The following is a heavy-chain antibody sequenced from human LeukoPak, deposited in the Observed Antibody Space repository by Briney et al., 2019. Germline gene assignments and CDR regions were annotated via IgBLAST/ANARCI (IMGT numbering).Heavy chain of an antibody. CDR2: IYTSGST. CDR1: GGSISSYY. V-gene: IGHV4-4*09. D-gene: IGHD3-16*01. CDR3: ARRWQDDSYSYFDY. J-gene: IGHJ4*02. Sequence: SETLSLTCTVSGGSISSYYWSWIWQPPGKGLEWIGYIYTSGSTNYNPSLKSRVTISVDTSKNQFSLKLSSVTAADTAVYYCARRWQDDSYSYFDYWGQGTLVTVSS.